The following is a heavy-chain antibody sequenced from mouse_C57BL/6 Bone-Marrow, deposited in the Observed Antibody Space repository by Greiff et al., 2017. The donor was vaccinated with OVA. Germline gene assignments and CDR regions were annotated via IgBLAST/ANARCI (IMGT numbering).Heavy chain of an antibody. CDR1: GYTFTSYW. V-gene: IGHV1-5*01. Sequence: EVQLQESGTVLARPGASVKMSCKTSGYTFTSYWMHWVKQRPGQGLEWIGAIYPGNSDTSYNQKFKGKAKLTAVTSASTAYMELSSLTNEDSAVYYCTSSPGMVTRAMDYWGQGTSVTVSS. D-gene: IGHD2-2*01. CDR2: IYPGNSDT. CDR3: TSSPGMVTRAMDY. J-gene: IGHJ4*01.